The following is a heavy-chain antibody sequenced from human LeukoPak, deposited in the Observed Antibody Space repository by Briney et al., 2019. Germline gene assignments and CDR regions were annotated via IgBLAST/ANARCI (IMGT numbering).Heavy chain of an antibody. V-gene: IGHV3-23*01. D-gene: IGHD4-17*01. CDR2: ISGSGGST. Sequence: SLRLSCAASGFTFSSYALSWVRQAPGKGVEWVSAISGSGGSTYYADSVKGRFTISRDNSKNTLYLQMISLRAEDTALYCCANGERTVTTGFDYWGQGTLVTVSS. J-gene: IGHJ4*02. CDR1: GFTFSSYA. CDR3: ANGERTVTTGFDY.